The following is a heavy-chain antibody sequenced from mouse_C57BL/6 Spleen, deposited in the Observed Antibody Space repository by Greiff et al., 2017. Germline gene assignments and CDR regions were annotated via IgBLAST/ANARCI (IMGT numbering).Heavy chain of an antibody. CDR3: ARGTTVVEFAY. CDR1: GYSITSGYY. D-gene: IGHD1-1*01. Sequence: EVQLQQSGPGLVKPSQSLSLTCSVTGYSITSGYYWNWIRQFPGNKLEWMGYISYDGSNNYNPSLKNRISITRDTSKNQFFLKLNSVTTEDTATYYCARGTTVVEFAYWGQGTLVTVSA. CDR2: ISYDGSN. J-gene: IGHJ3*01. V-gene: IGHV3-6*01.